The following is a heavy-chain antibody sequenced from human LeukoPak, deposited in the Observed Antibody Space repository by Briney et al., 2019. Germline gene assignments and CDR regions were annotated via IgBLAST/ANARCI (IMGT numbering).Heavy chain of an antibody. D-gene: IGHD3-22*01. CDR3: AKRGVVTRVILVGFHKEAYYFDS. J-gene: IGHJ4*02. CDR1: GFTFRNHG. CDR2: ISPRSETK. V-gene: IGHV3-48*01. Sequence: GGSLRLSCVASGFTFRNHGMIWVRQAPGKGLEWLSYISPRSETKNYADSVKDRFTISRDDAENSVFLHMESLRAEDTAVYYCAKRGVVTRVILVGFHKEAYYFDSWGQGALVTVSS.